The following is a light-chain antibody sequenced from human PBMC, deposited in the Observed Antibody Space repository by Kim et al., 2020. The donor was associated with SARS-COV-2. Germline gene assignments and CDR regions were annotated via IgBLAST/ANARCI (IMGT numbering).Light chain of an antibody. CDR3: KSRDSSGKVV. Sequence: SSELTQDPAVSVALGQTVRITCQGDSLRQYYATWYQHKPGQAPVLVIYGKNNRPSGIPDRFSGSTSGNTASLTITGAQAEEEADYYCKSRDSSGKVVFGGGTQLTVL. CDR1: SLRQYY. CDR2: GKN. J-gene: IGLJ2*01. V-gene: IGLV3-19*01.